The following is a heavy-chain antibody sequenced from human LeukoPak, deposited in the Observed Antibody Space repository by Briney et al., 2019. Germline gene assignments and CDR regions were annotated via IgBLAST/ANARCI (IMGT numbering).Heavy chain of an antibody. D-gene: IGHD3-22*01. CDR1: GGSISSSSYY. V-gene: IGHV4-39*07. J-gene: IGHJ4*01. CDR3: ATTWHYDSRGYLFED. Sequence: SETLSLTCTVSGGSISSSSYYWGWIRQPPGKGLEWIGSIYYSGSTYYNPSLKSRVSISLDTSKNQVSLSVTSVTAADTAVYFCATTWHYDSRGYLFEDWGHGTRVTVSS. CDR2: IYYSGST.